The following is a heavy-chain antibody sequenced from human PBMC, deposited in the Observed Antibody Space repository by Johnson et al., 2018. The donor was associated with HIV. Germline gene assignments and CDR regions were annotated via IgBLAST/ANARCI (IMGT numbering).Heavy chain of an antibody. Sequence: QVQLVESGGGVVQPGRSLRLSCAASGFTFSSYAMHWVRQAPGKGLEWVAGIYSGGSTSYADAVKGRCTISRDNSKNTLYLQMNSLRAEDTAVYYCARGITMIPDAFDIWGQGTMVTVSS. V-gene: IGHV3-30*14. CDR3: ARGITMIPDAFDI. CDR2: IYSGGST. CDR1: GFTFSSYA. D-gene: IGHD3-22*01. J-gene: IGHJ3*02.